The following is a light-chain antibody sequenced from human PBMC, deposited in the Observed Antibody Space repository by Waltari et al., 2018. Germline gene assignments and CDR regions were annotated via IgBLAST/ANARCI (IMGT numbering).Light chain of an antibody. CDR3: CSYAGSGSWV. CDR2: EAS. J-gene: IGLJ3*02. CDR1: SRDVGPSNL. Sequence: QSALTQPASVSGSPGPSISISCIGTSRDVGPSNLVSWYQHHPGKAPKLIVFEASKRPSGVSNRFSGSKAANTASLIISGLQADDEADYYCCSYAGSGSWVFGGGTKVTVI. V-gene: IGLV2-23*01.